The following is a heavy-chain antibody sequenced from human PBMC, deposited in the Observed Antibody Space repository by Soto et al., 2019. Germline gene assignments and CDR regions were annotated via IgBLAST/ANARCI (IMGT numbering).Heavy chain of an antibody. CDR2: IYHSGST. V-gene: IGHV4-4*02. Sequence: QVQLQASGPGLVKPSGTLSLTCAVSGGSISSINWWSWVRQPPGKGLEWIGEIYHSGSTNYNPSLKSRVTISVDKSKTQFSLKLSSVTAADTAAYYCSRGHLYYYDSSGCYFDYWGQGTLVTVSS. CDR3: SRGHLYYYDSSGCYFDY. J-gene: IGHJ4*02. CDR1: GGSISSINW. D-gene: IGHD3-22*01.